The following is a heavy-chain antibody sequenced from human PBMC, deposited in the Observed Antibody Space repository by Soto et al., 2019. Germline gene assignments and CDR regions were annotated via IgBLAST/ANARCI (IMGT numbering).Heavy chain of an antibody. V-gene: IGHV1-18*01. CDR1: GYSFPSFG. J-gene: IGHJ4*02. Sequence: ASVKVSCKASGYSFPSFGISWVRQAPGQGLEWVGWVSVPSGDTSSAQNFQGRVTVTTDTSTSTAYMEVGGLRSDDTAVYYCARTCRSGGSCYLEYWGEGTLVTVSS. CDR2: VSVPSGDT. CDR3: ARTCRSGGSCYLEY. D-gene: IGHD2-15*01.